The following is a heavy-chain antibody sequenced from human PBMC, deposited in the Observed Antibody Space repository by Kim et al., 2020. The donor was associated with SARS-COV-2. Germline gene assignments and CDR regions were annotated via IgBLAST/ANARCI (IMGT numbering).Heavy chain of an antibody. CDR3: AKDEGAYCGGDCYSYRYGMDV. V-gene: IGHV3-30*18. D-gene: IGHD2-21*02. CDR1: GFTFSNYG. CDR2: ISYDGARK. Sequence: GGSLRLSCAASGFTFSNYGMHWVRQAPGKGLVWVAVISYDGARKYYADSVKGRFSISRDNSKNTLSLQMNSLRAEDTAVYYCAKDEGAYCGGDCYSYRYGMDVWGQGTTVTVSS. J-gene: IGHJ6*02.